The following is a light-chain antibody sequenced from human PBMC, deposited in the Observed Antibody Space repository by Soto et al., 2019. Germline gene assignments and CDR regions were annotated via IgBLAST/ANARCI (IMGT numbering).Light chain of an antibody. CDR3: QQYYTYPWT. Sequence: AIRMTQSPSSLSASTGDRVTITCRASQGISSYLAWYQQKPGKAPKVLIHTASTLQGGVPSRFGGSGSGTDFTLTISRLQSEDFATYYCQQYYTYPWTFGQGTKVEVK. CDR1: QGISSY. J-gene: IGKJ1*01. V-gene: IGKV1-8*01. CDR2: TAS.